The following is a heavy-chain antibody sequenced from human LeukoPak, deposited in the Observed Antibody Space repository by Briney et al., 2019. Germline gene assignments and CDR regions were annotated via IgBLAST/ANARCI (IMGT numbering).Heavy chain of an antibody. Sequence: ASVKVSCKTSGYTFTGHYMNWVRLAPGQGLEWMGWINPTGGTTYAQKFQDRVTMTRDTSINTAYMELSGLRSDDTAVYYCARDLGWSSSHWGQGTLVTVSS. V-gene: IGHV1-2*02. J-gene: IGHJ4*02. D-gene: IGHD6-6*01. CDR1: GYTFTGHY. CDR2: INPTGGT. CDR3: ARDLGWSSSH.